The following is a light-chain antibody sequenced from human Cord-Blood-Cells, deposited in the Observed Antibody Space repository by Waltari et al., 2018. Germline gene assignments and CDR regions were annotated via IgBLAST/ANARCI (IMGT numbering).Light chain of an antibody. CDR2: GAS. CDR1: QRVSSSY. CDR3: QQYGSSPRT. Sequence: EIVLPQSPGTLSLSPGDRATLSCRASQRVSSSYLAWYQQKPGQAPRLLISGASSRATGIPDRFSGSGSGTDVTVTISRLEPEDFAVYYCQQYGSSPRTFGQGTKVEI. V-gene: IGKV3-20*01. J-gene: IGKJ1*01.